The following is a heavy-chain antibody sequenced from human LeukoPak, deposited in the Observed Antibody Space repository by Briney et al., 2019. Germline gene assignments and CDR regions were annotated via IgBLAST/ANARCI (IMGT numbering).Heavy chain of an antibody. CDR3: AKAFLGAATAITAGYFDY. V-gene: IGHV3-23*01. J-gene: IGHJ4*02. D-gene: IGHD2-2*02. Sequence: GGSLRLSCAASGFTFSSYAMSWVRQAPGKGLEWVSAISGSGGSTYYADSVKGRFTISRDNSKNTLYLQMNSLRAEDTAVYYCAKAFLGAATAITAGYFDYWGQGTLVTVSS. CDR2: ISGSGGST. CDR1: GFTFSSYA.